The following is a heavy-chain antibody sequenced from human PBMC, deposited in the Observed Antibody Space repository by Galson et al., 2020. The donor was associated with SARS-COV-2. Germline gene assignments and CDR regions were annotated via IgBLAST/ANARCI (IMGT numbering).Heavy chain of an antibody. V-gene: IGHV3-53*01. D-gene: IGHD6-19*01. CDR1: GFSVKSIY. CDR3: AGAKGAAGTFNY. Sequence: GGSLRLSCAASGFSVKSIYMSWVRQAPGKGLEWVSVIYGGGSTYYADSAKGRFTISRDNSKNTLFLQMNSPRAEDTAVYYCAGAKGAAGTFNYWGQGTPVTVSS. J-gene: IGHJ4*02. CDR2: IYGGGST.